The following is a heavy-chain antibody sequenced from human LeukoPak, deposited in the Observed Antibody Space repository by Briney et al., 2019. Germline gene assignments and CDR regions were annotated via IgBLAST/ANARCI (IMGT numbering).Heavy chain of an antibody. J-gene: IGHJ6*03. V-gene: IGHV4-59*01. Sequence: SETPSLTCIVSGGSISSYYWSWIRQPPGRGLEWIGYIYDSGSTNYNPSLKSRVTISEDTSKNQFSLKVSSVTAADTAVYYCARYHSDSSGSYYYYMDVWGKGTTVTVS. CDR3: ARYHSDSSGSYYYYMDV. CDR1: GGSISSYY. D-gene: IGHD3-22*01. CDR2: IYDSGST.